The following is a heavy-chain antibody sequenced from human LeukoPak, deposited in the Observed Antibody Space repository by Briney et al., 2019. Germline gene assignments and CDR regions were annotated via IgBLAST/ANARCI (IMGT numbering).Heavy chain of an antibody. Sequence: SETLSLTCTVSGGSFSSYYWTWVRQPPGKGLEWIGDIYHSGSTNYNPSLKSRVTISSDTSKNQLSLTLSAVTAADTAVYYCARVADYGDYVGGDWIDPWGQGTLVTVSS. CDR1: GGSFSSYY. V-gene: IGHV4-59*12. CDR2: IYHSGST. D-gene: IGHD4-17*01. CDR3: ARVADYGDYVGGDWIDP. J-gene: IGHJ5*02.